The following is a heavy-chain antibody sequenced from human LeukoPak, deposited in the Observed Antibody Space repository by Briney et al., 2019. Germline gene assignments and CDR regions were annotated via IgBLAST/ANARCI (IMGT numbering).Heavy chain of an antibody. CDR2: IYYSGST. CDR1: GGSISSYY. Sequence: SETLSLTCTVSGGSISSYYWSWNRQPPGQGLEWIGYIYYSGSTNYNPSLKSRVTISVDTSKNQFSLKLSSVTAADTDVYYCARHPLTFYYYMDVWGKETTLTVSS. V-gene: IGHV4-59*08. CDR3: ARHPLTFYYYMDV. J-gene: IGHJ6*03.